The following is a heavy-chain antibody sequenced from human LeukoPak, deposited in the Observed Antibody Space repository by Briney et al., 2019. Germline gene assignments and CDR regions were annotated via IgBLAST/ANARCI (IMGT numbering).Heavy chain of an antibody. D-gene: IGHD3-9*01. CDR3: AKGSVRTQTYYDILTGYSRYFDY. J-gene: IGHJ4*02. CDR2: MSGSGGST. CDR1: GFTFSSYG. V-gene: IGHV3-23*01. Sequence: GGSLRLSCAASGFTFSSYGMSWVRQAPGKGLEWVSGMSGSGGSTYNADSVKGRFTISRDNSKNTLYLQMNSLRAEDTAVYYCAKGSVRTQTYYDILTGYSRYFDYWGQGTLVTVSS.